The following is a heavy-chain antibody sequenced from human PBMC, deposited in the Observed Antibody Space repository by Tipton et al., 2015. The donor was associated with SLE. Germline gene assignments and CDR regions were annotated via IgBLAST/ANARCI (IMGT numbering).Heavy chain of an antibody. J-gene: IGHJ4*02. CDR2: ISGYSGNT. Sequence: QVQLVQSGGEVKKPGASVKVSCKASGYTSTRYGFSWVRQAPGQGLEWMGWISGYSGNTKFAQRFQGRVTLTTDTSTSTGYMELRSLRSDDTAIYYCARSLTPDYFDYWGQGTLVTVSS. CDR1: GYTSTRYG. CDR3: ARSLTPDYFDY. D-gene: IGHD4-23*01. V-gene: IGHV1-18*01.